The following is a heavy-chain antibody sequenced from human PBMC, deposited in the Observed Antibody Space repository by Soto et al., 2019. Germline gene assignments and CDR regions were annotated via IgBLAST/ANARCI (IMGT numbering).Heavy chain of an antibody. D-gene: IGHD1-1*01. Sequence: EVQLLESGGGLVQPGGSLRLSCAASGFTFSSYAMTWVRQAPGKGLEWVSAISGSGGNTYYADSVKGRFTISRDNSKNTLSLQMNSLRAEDTAVYYCAKDTGLGGTGSLCFDYWGQGTLVTVSS. CDR3: AKDTGLGGTGSLCFDY. CDR1: GFTFSSYA. CDR2: ISGSGGNT. J-gene: IGHJ4*02. V-gene: IGHV3-23*01.